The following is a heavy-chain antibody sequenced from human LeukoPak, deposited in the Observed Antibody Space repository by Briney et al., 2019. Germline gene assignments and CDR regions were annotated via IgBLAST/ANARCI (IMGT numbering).Heavy chain of an antibody. CDR2: IYYSGST. D-gene: IGHD2-2*01. CDR3: ATEDVVVRTAAHRPLDF. J-gene: IGHJ4*02. Sequence: SETLSLTCSVSGGSITSSSYFWGWIRQPPGKGLEWVGSIYYSGSTYYNASLKSRVTISVDTSKNQFSLKLSSVTAADTAVYYCATEDVVVRTAAHRPLDFWGQGTLVTVSS. CDR1: GGSITSSSYF. V-gene: IGHV4-39*02.